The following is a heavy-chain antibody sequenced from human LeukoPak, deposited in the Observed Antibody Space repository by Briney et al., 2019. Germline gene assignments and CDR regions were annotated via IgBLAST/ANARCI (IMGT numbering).Heavy chain of an antibody. CDR3: AHRRKLNCSSTSCYVFY. V-gene: IGHV2-5*02. CDR1: GFSLSTSGVG. Sequence: SGPTLVNPTQTLTLTCTFSGFSLSTSGVGVGWIRQPPGKALEWLALIYWDDDKRYSPSLKSRLTNTKDTSKNQVVLTMANMDPVDTATYYCAHRRKLNCSSTSCYVFYWGQGTLVTVSS. D-gene: IGHD2-2*01. J-gene: IGHJ4*02. CDR2: IYWDDDK.